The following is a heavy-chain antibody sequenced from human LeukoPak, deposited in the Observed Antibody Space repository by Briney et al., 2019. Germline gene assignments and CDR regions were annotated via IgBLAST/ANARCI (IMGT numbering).Heavy chain of an antibody. CDR1: GGSISSYY. D-gene: IGHD6-13*01. V-gene: IGHV4-4*07. CDR3: ARFLAAGHAFDI. Sequence: SETLSLTCTVSGGSISSYYWSWMRQPAGKGLEWIGRIYTSGSTNYNPSLKSRVTMSVDTSKNQLSLKLSSVTAADTAVYYCARFLAAGHAFDIWGQGTMVTVSS. J-gene: IGHJ3*02. CDR2: IYTSGST.